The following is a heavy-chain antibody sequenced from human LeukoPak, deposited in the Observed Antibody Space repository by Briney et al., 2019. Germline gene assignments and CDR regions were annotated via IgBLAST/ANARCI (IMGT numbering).Heavy chain of an antibody. V-gene: IGHV3-23*01. CDR3: AKYLCSSTSCYFNLGMDA. CDR1: GFTFSSYA. Sequence: GGSLRLSCAASGFTFSSYAMSWVRQAPGKGLEWVSAISGSGGSTYYADSVKGRFTISRDNSKNTLYLQMNSLRAEDTAVYYCAKYLCSSTSCYFNLGMDAWGQGTTVTVSS. D-gene: IGHD2-2*01. CDR2: ISGSGGST. J-gene: IGHJ6*02.